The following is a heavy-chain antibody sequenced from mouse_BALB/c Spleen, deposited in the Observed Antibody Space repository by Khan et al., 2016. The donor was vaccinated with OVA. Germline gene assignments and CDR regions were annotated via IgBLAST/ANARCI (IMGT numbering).Heavy chain of an antibody. CDR1: GFNIKYTY. D-gene: IGHD2-3*01. CDR3: ARPSYDPRDFEV. Sequence: VQLQRSGAELVKPGASVKLSCTASGFNIKYTYLHWVKQRPEQGLEWIGRIAPANGNTQFDPKFQGKATITSDTSSNTSYLQLTILTSEDTAVYYCARPSYDPRDFEVWGAGTTVTVSS. J-gene: IGHJ1*01. V-gene: IGHV14-3*02. CDR2: IAPANGNT.